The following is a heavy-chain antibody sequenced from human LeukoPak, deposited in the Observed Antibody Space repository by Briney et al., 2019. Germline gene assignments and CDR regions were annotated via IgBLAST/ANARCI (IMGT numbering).Heavy chain of an antibody. Sequence: GGSLRLSCAASGFTFSSYSMNWVRQAPGKGLEWVSYISSSSSTIYYADSVKGRFTISRDNAKNSLYLQMNSLRAEDTAVYYCAMQRSRGSYAFDTWGQGTMVTVSS. V-gene: IGHV3-48*01. CDR1: GFTFSSYS. J-gene: IGHJ3*02. CDR3: AMQRSRGSYAFDT. CDR2: ISSSSSTI. D-gene: IGHD6-19*01.